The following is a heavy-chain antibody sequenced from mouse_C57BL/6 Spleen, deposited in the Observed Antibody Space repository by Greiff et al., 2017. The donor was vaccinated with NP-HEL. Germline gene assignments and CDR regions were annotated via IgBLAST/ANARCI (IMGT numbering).Heavy chain of an antibody. V-gene: IGHV1-69*01. D-gene: IGHD2-1*01. J-gene: IGHJ2*01. CDR3: ARSDGNYSFDY. CDR1: GYTFTSYW. CDR2: IDPSDSYT. Sequence: QVQLQQSGAELVKPGASVKLSCKASGYTFTSYWMHWVKQRPGQGLEWIGEIDPSDSYTNYNQKFKGKSTLTVDKSSSTAYMQLSSLTSEDSAVYYCARSDGNYSFDYWGQGTTLTVSS.